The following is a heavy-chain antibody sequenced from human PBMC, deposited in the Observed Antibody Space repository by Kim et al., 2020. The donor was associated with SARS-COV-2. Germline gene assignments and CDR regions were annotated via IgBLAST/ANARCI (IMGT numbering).Heavy chain of an antibody. J-gene: IGHJ4*02. D-gene: IGHD6-19*01. Sequence: KGRFTISRDNSKNTLYLQMSSLRAEDTAVYYCVKEATSYSSGWYSAFFDYWGQGTLVTVSS. V-gene: IGHV3-64D*06. CDR3: VKEATSYSSGWYSAFFDY.